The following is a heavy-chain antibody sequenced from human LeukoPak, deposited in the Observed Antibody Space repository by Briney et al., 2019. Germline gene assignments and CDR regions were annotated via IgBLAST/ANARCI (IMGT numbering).Heavy chain of an antibody. Sequence: GASVKVSCKASGYTFTGYYMHWVRQAPGQGLEWMGGIIPIFGTANYAQKFQGRVTITADESTSTAYMELSSLRSEDTAVYYCARADTGADYWGQGTLVTVSS. V-gene: IGHV1-69*13. CDR2: IIPIFGTA. J-gene: IGHJ4*02. CDR3: ARADTGADY. D-gene: IGHD1-1*01. CDR1: GYTFTGYY.